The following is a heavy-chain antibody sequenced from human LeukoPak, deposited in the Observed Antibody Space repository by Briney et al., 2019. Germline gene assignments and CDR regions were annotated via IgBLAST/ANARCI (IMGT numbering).Heavy chain of an antibody. V-gene: IGHV3-21*01. D-gene: IGHD1-26*01. CDR1: GFTFSSYS. Sequence: GGSLRLSCAASGFTFSSYSMNWVRQAPGKGLEWVSSISRSSPYIYYADSVKGRFTISRDNAKNSLYLQMNSLRAEDTAVYYCAKDRHGGSYFDYWGQGTLVTVSS. CDR3: AKDRHGGSYFDY. CDR2: ISRSSPYI. J-gene: IGHJ4*02.